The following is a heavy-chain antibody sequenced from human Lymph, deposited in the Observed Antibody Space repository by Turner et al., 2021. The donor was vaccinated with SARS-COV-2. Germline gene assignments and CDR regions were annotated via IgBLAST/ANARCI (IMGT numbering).Heavy chain of an antibody. D-gene: IGHD3-3*01. CDR2: YDHEDGET. Sequence: QVQLVQSAAAVKNPGASVKVSCKVSGYTLNEVSMHWVRQAPGKVLEWMGGYDHEDGETIYAQKFQGRVTMTEDTSTDTAYMELSSLRSEDTAVYYCATGPYDFWSGPSPGYYGMDVWGQGTTVTVSS. CDR3: ATGPYDFWSGPSPGYYGMDV. CDR1: GYTLNEVS. J-gene: IGHJ6*02. V-gene: IGHV1-24*01.